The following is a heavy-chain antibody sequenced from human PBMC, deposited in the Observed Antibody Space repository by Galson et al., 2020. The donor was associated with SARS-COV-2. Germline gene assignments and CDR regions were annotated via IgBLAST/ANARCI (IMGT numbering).Heavy chain of an antibody. Sequence: GGSLRLSCAASGFTFSSYAMHWVRQAPGKGLEWVAVISYDGSNKYYADSVKGRFTISRDNSKNTLYLQMNSLRAEDTAVYYCARGLAAAGTFVGYYFDYWGQGTLVTVSS. CDR1: GFTFSSYA. V-gene: IGHV3-30-3*01. CDR3: ARGLAAAGTFVGYYFDY. D-gene: IGHD6-13*01. J-gene: IGHJ4*02. CDR2: ISYDGSNK.